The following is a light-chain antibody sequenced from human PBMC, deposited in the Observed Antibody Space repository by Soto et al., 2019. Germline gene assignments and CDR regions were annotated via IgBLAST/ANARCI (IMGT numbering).Light chain of an antibody. CDR2: GAS. CDR1: QSVSSN. Sequence: EIVMTQSPATLSLSPGERATLSCSASQSVSSNLAGYQQKPGQDPRLLIYGASTRATGIPDRFSGSGSGTEVTPTISSLQSEDFAVYYSQQYNHCAHTFGQGTKEEI. CDR3: QQYNHCAHT. V-gene: IGKV3-15*01. J-gene: IGKJ1*01.